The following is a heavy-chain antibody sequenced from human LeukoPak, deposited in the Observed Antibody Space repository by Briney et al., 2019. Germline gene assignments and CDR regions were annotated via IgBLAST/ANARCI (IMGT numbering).Heavy chain of an antibody. CDR2: IYYSGST. D-gene: IGHD5-12*01. J-gene: IGHJ4*02. CDR3: ARSSIKRGYSGYDSDY. V-gene: IGHV4-39*07. Sequence: SETLSLTCTVSGGSISSSSYYWGWIRQPPGKGLEWIGSIYYSGSTYYNPSLKSRVTISVDTSKNQFSLKLSSVTAADTAVYYCARSSIKRGYSGYDSDYWGQGTLVTVSS. CDR1: GGSISSSSYY.